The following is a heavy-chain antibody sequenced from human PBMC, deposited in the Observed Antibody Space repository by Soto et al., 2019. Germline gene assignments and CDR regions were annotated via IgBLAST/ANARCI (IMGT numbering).Heavy chain of an antibody. CDR3: VRAPGSATVTTSYVDY. V-gene: IGHV3-30*03. D-gene: IGHD4-17*01. CDR1: GFTFRNYA. J-gene: IGHJ4*02. CDR2: ISYDGSKK. Sequence: GGSLRLSCAASGFTFRNYAMHWVRQAPGKGLEWVVVISYDGSKKYYADSLEGRFTISRDNSNNTLYLQMNSLTDEDTAVYYCVRAPGSATVTTSYVDYWGQGTLATVSS.